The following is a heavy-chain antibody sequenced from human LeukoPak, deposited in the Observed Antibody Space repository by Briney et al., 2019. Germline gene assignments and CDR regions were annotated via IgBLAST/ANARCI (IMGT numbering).Heavy chain of an antibody. Sequence: GGSLRLSCAASGFTFSSYGMHWVRQAPGKGLEWVAFIRYSGSNKYYADSVKGRFTISRDNSKNTLYLQMNSLRAEDTAVYYCASLGDLFDYWGQGTLVTVSS. J-gene: IGHJ4*02. CDR1: GFTFSSYG. CDR2: IRYSGSNK. CDR3: ASLGDLFDY. D-gene: IGHD3-10*01. V-gene: IGHV3-30*02.